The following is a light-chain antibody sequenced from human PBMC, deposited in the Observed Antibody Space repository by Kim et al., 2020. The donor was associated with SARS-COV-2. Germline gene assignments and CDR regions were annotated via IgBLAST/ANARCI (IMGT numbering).Light chain of an antibody. CDR3: QQLKTYPQT. V-gene: IGKV1-9*01. J-gene: IGKJ2*01. CDR2: VAS. Sequence: SPSVGDDVPITWRASQDINNYLATYQQKPGKAPKLLIYVASTLRSGVPSRFRGSGSGTDFTLTISSLQPEDFATYYCQQLKTYPQTFGQGTKLEI. CDR1: QDINNY.